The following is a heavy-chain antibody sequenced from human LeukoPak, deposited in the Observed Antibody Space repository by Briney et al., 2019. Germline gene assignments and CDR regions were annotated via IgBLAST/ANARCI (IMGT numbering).Heavy chain of an antibody. CDR1: GGSISSYY. CDR2: IYTSGST. D-gene: IGHD3-22*01. V-gene: IGHV4-4*07. Sequence: SETLSLTCTVSGGSISSYYWSWIRQPAGKGLEWIGRIYTSGSTNYNPSLKSRVTMSVDTSKNQFSLKLRSVTAADTAVYYCARDRYYYDSSGYYSAFDTWGQGTMVTVSS. CDR3: ARDRYYYDSSGYYSAFDT. J-gene: IGHJ3*02.